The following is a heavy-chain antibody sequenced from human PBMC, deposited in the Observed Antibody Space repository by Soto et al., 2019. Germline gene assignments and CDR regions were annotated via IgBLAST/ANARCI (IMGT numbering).Heavy chain of an antibody. Sequence: GGSLRLSCTASGFTFGDYAMSWFRQAPGKGLEWVGFIRSKAYGGTTEYAASVKGRFTISRDDSKSIAYLQMNSLKTEDTAVYYCTRAMVTYYYYYGMDVWGQGTTVTVSS. D-gene: IGHD5-18*01. CDR1: GFTFGDYA. J-gene: IGHJ6*02. CDR2: IRSKAYGGTT. CDR3: TRAMVTYYYYYGMDV. V-gene: IGHV3-49*03.